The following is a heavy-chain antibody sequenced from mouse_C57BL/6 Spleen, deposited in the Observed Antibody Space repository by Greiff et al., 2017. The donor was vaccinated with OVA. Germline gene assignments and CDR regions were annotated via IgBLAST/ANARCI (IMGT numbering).Heavy chain of an antibody. CDR2: IDPSDSYT. J-gene: IGHJ3*01. Sequence: QVQLQQPGAELVRPGTSVKLSCKASGYTFTSYWMHWVKQRPGQGLEWIGVIDPSDSYTNYNQKFKGKATLTVDTSSSTAYIQLSSLTSEDSAVYYCARKGDSSGLAWFAYWGQGTLVTVSA. CDR1: GYTFTSYW. V-gene: IGHV1-59*01. D-gene: IGHD3-2*02. CDR3: ARKGDSSGLAWFAY.